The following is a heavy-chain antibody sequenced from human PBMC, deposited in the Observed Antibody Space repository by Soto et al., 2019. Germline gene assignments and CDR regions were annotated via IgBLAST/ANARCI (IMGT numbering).Heavy chain of an antibody. V-gene: IGHV4-31*03. J-gene: IGHJ5*02. CDR1: GDSINSDGYF. CDR3: ARLICASSICYFPAWFDP. CDR2: IYHFGTT. D-gene: IGHD2-21*01. Sequence: QVQLQESGPGLVKPSQTLSLTCTVSGDSINSDGYFWSWIRQHPGKGLEWIGSIYHFGTTYYNPSLSSRLNMSMDTSKNQCSLNLNSVTAADTAVYYCARLICASSICYFPAWFDPWGRGTLVTVSS.